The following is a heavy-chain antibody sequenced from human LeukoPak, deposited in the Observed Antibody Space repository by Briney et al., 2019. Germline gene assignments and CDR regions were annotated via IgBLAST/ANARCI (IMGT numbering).Heavy chain of an antibody. CDR1: GFDVSKNF. J-gene: IGHJ4*02. CDR3: ARLPTRWSHVHY. V-gene: IGHV3-66*02. CDR2: VYRDGAT. D-gene: IGHD6-13*01. Sequence: GGSLRLSCEVSGFDVSKNFVNWVRQAPGKGLEWVSVVYRDGATFSADSVKDRFTISRDTSKNTLYLQMNSLTSEDTAVYYCARLPTRWSHVHYWGQGTLVTVSS.